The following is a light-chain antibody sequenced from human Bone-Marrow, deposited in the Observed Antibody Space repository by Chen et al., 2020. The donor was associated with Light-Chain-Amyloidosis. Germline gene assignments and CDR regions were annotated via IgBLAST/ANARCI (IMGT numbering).Light chain of an antibody. V-gene: IGLV2-14*01. J-gene: IGLJ1*01. CDR2: EVT. Sequence: QSALTQPASVSGSPGQSITISCPGTSSDVGGDNHVSWYQQHPDKAPKLLSYEVTNRPSWVPFRFSGSKSDNTASLTISGLQTEDEADYFCSSYTITNTLVFGSGTRVTVL. CDR3: SSYTITNTLV. CDR1: SSDVGGDNH.